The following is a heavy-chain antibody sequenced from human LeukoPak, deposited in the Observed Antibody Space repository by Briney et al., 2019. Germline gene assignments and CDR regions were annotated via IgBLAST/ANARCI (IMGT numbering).Heavy chain of an antibody. J-gene: IGHJ4*02. Sequence: SETLSLTCAVSGASLSSGGFSWSWIRQPPGKGLEWIGEINHSGSTNYNPPLKSRVTISLDKSKNQFSLKLSSVTAADTAVYYCARIPYASSSGGVYWGQGTLVTVSS. V-gene: IGHV4-30-2*01. CDR3: ARIPYASSSGGVY. CDR1: GASLSSGGFS. CDR2: INHSGST. D-gene: IGHD6-6*01.